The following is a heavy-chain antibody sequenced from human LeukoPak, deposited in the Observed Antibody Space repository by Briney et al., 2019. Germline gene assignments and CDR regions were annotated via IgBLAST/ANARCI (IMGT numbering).Heavy chain of an antibody. Sequence: GGSLRLSCAASGFTFSSYGMHWVRQAPGKGLEWVAVISYDGSNKYYADSVKGRFTISRDNSKNTLYLQMNSLRAEDMAVYYCAWTSSWYGMDVWGQGTTVTVSS. CDR3: AWTSSWYGMDV. CDR1: GFTFSSYG. D-gene: IGHD6-13*01. CDR2: ISYDGSNK. J-gene: IGHJ6*02. V-gene: IGHV3-30*03.